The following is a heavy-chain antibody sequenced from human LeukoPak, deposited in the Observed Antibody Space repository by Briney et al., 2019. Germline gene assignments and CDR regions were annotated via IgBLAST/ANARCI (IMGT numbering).Heavy chain of an antibody. V-gene: IGHV3-30*09. Sequence: PGGSLRLSCVASGFTFDSYAMNWVRQAPGKGLEWVALISYDGNEKYYADSVQGRFAISRDNSMNTLNLHMNSLKSGDTAIYYCARHRIAAAVAFYFDSWGQGALVAVSS. J-gene: IGHJ4*02. CDR2: ISYDGNEK. D-gene: IGHD6-13*01. CDR1: GFTFDSYA. CDR3: ARHRIAAAVAFYFDS.